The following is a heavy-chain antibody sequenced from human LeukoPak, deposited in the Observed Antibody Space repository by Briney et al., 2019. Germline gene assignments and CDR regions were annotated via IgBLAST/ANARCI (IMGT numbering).Heavy chain of an antibody. CDR2: FDPEDGET. D-gene: IGHD6-6*01. CDR3: ATDRIAARRFDY. V-gene: IGHV1-24*01. J-gene: IGHJ4*02. Sequence: GASVKVSCKVSGYTLTELSMHWVRQAPGKGLEWMGGFDPEDGETIYAQKFQGRVTMTEDTSTDTAYMGLSSLRSEDTAVYYCATDRIAARRFDYWGQGTLVTVSS. CDR1: GYTLTELS.